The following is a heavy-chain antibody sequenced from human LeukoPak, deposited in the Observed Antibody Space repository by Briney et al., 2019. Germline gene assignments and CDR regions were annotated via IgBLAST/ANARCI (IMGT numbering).Heavy chain of an antibody. CDR2: INHSGST. CDR1: GGSFSGYF. Sequence: SETLSLTCAVNGGSFSGYFWSWIRQPPGKGLGWIGEINHSGSTYYNASLKSRITISVDTSKRQFSLRMNSVTAADTAVYFCAGYYSSIYGMDVWGQGISVTASS. J-gene: IGHJ6*02. V-gene: IGHV4-34*01. D-gene: IGHD3-3*01. CDR3: AGYYSSIYGMDV.